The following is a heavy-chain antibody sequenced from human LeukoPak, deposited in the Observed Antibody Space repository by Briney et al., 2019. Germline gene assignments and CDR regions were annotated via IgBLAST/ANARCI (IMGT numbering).Heavy chain of an antibody. D-gene: IGHD2-2*01. CDR2: ISYDGSNK. V-gene: IGHV3-30*04. Sequence: PGGSLRLSCAASGFTFSSYAMHWVRQAPGQGLEWVAVISYDGSNKYYADSVKGRFTISRDNSKNTLYLQMNSLRAEDTAVYYCARDPVPAANTNAFDIWGQGTMVTVSS. J-gene: IGHJ3*02. CDR1: GFTFSSYA. CDR3: ARDPVPAANTNAFDI.